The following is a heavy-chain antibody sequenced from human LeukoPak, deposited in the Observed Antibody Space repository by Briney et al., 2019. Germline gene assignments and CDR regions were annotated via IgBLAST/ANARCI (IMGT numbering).Heavy chain of an antibody. CDR2: IYYSGST. Sequence: SETLSLTCTVSGGSISSYYWSWIRQPPGKGLEWIGYIYYSGSTNYNPSLKSRVTISVDTSKNQFSLKLSSVTAADTAEYYCARALVYSSGPVGVPRFDPWGQGTLVTVSS. CDR1: GGSISSYY. J-gene: IGHJ5*02. D-gene: IGHD3-22*01. CDR3: ARALVYSSGPVGVPRFDP. V-gene: IGHV4-59*12.